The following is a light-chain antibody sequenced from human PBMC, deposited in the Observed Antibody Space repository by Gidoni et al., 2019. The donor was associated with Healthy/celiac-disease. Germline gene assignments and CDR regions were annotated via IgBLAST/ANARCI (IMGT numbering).Light chain of an antibody. Sequence: EIVLTQSPAPLSLSPGDRATLSCRASQSVSSYLAWYQQKPGQAPRLLISDASNRATAIPARFSGSGSGTDFTLTISSLEAEDFAVYYCQQRRNWPPITFGQXTRLEIK. J-gene: IGKJ5*01. CDR3: QQRRNWPPIT. V-gene: IGKV3-11*01. CDR2: DAS. CDR1: QSVSSY.